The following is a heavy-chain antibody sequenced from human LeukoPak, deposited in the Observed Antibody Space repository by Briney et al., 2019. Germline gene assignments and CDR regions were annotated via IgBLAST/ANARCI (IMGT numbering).Heavy chain of an antibody. J-gene: IGHJ5*01. CDR1: GGSIGDYY. D-gene: IGHD3-10*01. CDR2: VHYSGTT. CDR3: AGDMRGSAKVWFDS. V-gene: IGHV4-59*12. Sequence: SETLSLTCTVSGGSIGDYYWNWIRQPPGKGLEWVAYVHYSGTTKYNPSLQSRVTTAVDMSKKEVSLRLDSVTAADTAVYYCAGDMRGSAKVWFDSWGQGVQVIVSS.